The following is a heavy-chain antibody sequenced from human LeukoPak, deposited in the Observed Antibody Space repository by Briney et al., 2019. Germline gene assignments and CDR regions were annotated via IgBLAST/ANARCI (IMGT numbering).Heavy chain of an antibody. CDR1: GGSFSSSNW. V-gene: IGHV4-4*02. D-gene: IGHD2-2*01. J-gene: IGHJ4*02. CDR2: IYHSGST. CDR3: ARGECSSTSCYLNY. Sequence: SETLSLTCAVYGGSFSSSNWWSWVRQPPGKGLEWIGEIYHSGSTNYNPSLKSRVTISVDKSKNQFSLKLSSVTAADTAVYYCARGECSSTSCYLNYWGQGTLVTVSS.